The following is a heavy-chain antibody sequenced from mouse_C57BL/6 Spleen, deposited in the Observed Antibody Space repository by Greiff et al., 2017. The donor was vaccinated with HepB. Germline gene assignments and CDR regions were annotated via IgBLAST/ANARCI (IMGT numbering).Heavy chain of an antibody. J-gene: IGHJ2*01. D-gene: IGHD2-3*01. Sequence: QVQLKQPGAELVRPGSSVKLSCKASGYTFTSYWMHWVKQRPIQGLEWIGNIDPSDSETHYNQKFKDKATLTVDKSSSTAYMQLSSLTSEDSAVYYCARSDGYPLDYWGQGTTLTVSS. CDR3: ARSDGYPLDY. CDR1: GYTFTSYW. CDR2: IDPSDSET. V-gene: IGHV1-52*01.